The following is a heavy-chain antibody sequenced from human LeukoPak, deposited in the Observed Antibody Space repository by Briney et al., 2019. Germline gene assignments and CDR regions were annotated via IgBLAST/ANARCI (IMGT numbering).Heavy chain of an antibody. Sequence: GASVKVSCKTYGYTFTNYYLHWVRQAPGHGLEWMGWMSPNGGVTKYTQNFQGRVTMTRDISIGTAYMELTGLTSDDTAVYYCASLKDGYNFHHWGQGTLVTVSS. D-gene: IGHD5-24*01. J-gene: IGHJ4*02. V-gene: IGHV1-2*02. CDR2: MSPNGGVT. CDR1: GYTFTNYY. CDR3: ASLKDGYNFHH.